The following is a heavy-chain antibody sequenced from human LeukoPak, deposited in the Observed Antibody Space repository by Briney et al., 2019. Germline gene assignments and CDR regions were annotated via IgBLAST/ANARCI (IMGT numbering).Heavy chain of an antibody. CDR3: ASLYCSGGSCYFDY. J-gene: IGHJ4*02. V-gene: IGHV1-69*13. CDR1: GGTFSSYA. Sequence: ASVKASCKASGGTFSSYAISWVRQAPEQGLEWMGGIIPIFGTANYAQKFQGRVTITADESTSTAYMELSSLRSEDTAVYYCASLYCSGGSCYFDYWGQGTLVTVSS. CDR2: IIPIFGTA. D-gene: IGHD2-15*01.